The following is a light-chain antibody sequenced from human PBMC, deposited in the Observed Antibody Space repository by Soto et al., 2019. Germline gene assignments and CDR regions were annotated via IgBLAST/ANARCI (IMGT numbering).Light chain of an antibody. CDR3: QQYNSWPRT. CDR1: QSISGN. CDR2: GAS. V-gene: IGKV3-15*01. Sequence: EIVMTQSPATLSVSPGERATLSCRASQSISGNLAWYQQKPGQAPRLLIYGASTRATTIPARFSGSGSGTEFTLSISSLQSEDFAVYYCQQYNSWPRTFGQGTKVDIK. J-gene: IGKJ1*01.